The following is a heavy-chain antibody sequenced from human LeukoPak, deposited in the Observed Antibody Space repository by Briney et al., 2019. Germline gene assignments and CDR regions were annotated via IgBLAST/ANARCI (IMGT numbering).Heavy chain of an antibody. CDR3: ARDHSDGSGTK. D-gene: IGHD3-10*01. Sequence: SQTLSLTCIVSGGSISSGSYYWSWIRQPAGKGLEWIGRIYTSGSTNYNPSLKSRVTISVDTSKNQFSLKLSSVTAADTAVYYCARDHSDGSGTKWGQGTLVTVSS. CDR1: GGSISSGSYY. CDR2: IYTSGST. V-gene: IGHV4-61*02. J-gene: IGHJ4*02.